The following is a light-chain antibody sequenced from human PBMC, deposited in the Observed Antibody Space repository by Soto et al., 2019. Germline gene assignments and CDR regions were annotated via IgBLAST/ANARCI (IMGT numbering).Light chain of an antibody. V-gene: IGKV3-11*01. J-gene: IGKJ5*01. CDR3: LQRRNWPPIA. Sequence: ETVVTQSPATLSLSPGERATLSCRASQNVDRYVVWYQQKPGQAPRLLIYDATNRATGIPARFSGSGSGTDFTLPISSLEPEDSAVYYCLQRRNWPPIAFGQGTRLEIK. CDR1: QNVDRY. CDR2: DAT.